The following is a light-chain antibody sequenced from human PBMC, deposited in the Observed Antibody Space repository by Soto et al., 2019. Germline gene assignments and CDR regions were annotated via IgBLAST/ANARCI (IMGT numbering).Light chain of an antibody. CDR1: QGIRND. CDR3: LQHNSYSLT. CDR2: AAS. J-gene: IGKJ4*01. V-gene: IGKV1-17*01. Sequence: DIQMTQSPSSLSSSVGDRVTITCRASQGIRNDLGWYQQKPRKAPKRLIYAASSLQSGVPSGFRGSGSGTEFTLSVSRLKTEDLATAYCLQHNSYSLTFVGGPKVESK.